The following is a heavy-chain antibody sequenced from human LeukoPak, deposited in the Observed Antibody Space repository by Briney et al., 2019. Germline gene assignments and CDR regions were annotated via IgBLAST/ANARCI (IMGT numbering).Heavy chain of an antibody. CDR2: ISAYNGNT. J-gene: IGHJ4*02. Sequence: ASVKVSCKASGYTFTSYGISWVRQAPGQELEWMGWISAYNGNTNYAQKLQGRVTMTTDTSTSTAYMELRSLRFDDTAVYYCARVGGYSGYHYFDYWGQGTLVTVSS. V-gene: IGHV1-18*04. CDR1: GYTFTSYG. CDR3: ARVGGYSGYHYFDY. D-gene: IGHD5-12*01.